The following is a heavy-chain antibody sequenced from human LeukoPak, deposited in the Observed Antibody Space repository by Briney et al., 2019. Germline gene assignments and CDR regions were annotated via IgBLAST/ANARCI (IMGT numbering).Heavy chain of an antibody. CDR2: IYYSGST. J-gene: IGHJ4*02. CDR3: ARLDDYSNYDY. CDR1: GGSISSYY. V-gene: IGHV4-39*01. Sequence: SETLSLTCTVSGGSISSYYWGWIRQPPGKGLEWIGSIYYSGSTYYNPSLKSRVTISVDTSKNQFSLKLSSVTAADTAVYYCARLDDYSNYDYWGQGTLVTVSS. D-gene: IGHD4-11*01.